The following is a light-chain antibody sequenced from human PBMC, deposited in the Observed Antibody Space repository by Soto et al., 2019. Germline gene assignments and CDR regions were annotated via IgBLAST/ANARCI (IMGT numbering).Light chain of an antibody. CDR1: QGVGRF. CDR2: DAS. Sequence: EIVLTQSPATLSLSPGESAALSCRASQGVGRFLAWYQQKPGQAPRLLIYDASNRATGIPARFSGSGSGTDFTLDINNLEPEDFEVYYCQQRGGWPLTFGGGTKVEIK. V-gene: IGKV3-11*01. CDR3: QQRGGWPLT. J-gene: IGKJ4*01.